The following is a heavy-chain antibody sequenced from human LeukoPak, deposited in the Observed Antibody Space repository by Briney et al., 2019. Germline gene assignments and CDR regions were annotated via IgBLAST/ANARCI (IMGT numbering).Heavy chain of an antibody. D-gene: IGHD6-13*01. V-gene: IGHV5-51*01. J-gene: IGHJ4*02. CDR3: ARPGTPGTATAVDY. CDR1: GYRFTNYW. Sequence: GESLKISCKGSGYRFTNYWIGWVRQMPGKGLEWMGIIYPGDSETRYSPSFQGQVTISADKSINTAYLQWSSLKASDTAMYYCARPGTPGTATAVDYWGQGTLVTVSS. CDR2: IYPGDSET.